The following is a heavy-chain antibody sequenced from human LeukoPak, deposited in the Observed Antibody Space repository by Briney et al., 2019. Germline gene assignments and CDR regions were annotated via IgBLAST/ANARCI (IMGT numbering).Heavy chain of an antibody. CDR3: ARPRGCGSARCNNFDY. CDR2: MDEYGSDI. J-gene: IGHJ4*02. Sequence: GGSLRHSCVVSGFDFSGFSMSWVRQAPGKGLKWVAIMDEYGSDIFYVESVKGRFIISRANARNSLYLQMNNLRAEDTAVYYCARPRGCGSARCNNFDYWGQGTLVTVSS. V-gene: IGHV3-7*01. D-gene: IGHD2-2*01. CDR1: GFDFSGFS.